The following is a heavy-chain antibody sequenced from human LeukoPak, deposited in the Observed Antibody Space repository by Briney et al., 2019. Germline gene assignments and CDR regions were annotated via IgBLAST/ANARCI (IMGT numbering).Heavy chain of an antibody. CDR1: GGSISSYY. J-gene: IGHJ3*02. CDR3: ARAITGTTFAFDI. Sequence: SETLSLTCTVSGGSISSYYWSWIRQPPGKGLEWIGYIYYSGSTNYDPSLKSRVTMSVDTSKNQFSLNLSSVTAADTAVYYCARAITGTTFAFDIWGQGTMVTVPS. CDR2: IYYSGST. V-gene: IGHV4-59*13. D-gene: IGHD1-20*01.